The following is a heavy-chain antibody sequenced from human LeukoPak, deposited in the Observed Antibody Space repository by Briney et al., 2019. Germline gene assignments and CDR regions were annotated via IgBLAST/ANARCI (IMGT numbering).Heavy chain of an antibody. D-gene: IGHD6-19*01. V-gene: IGHV3-48*03. CDR2: ISSSGSTI. Sequence: QPGGSLRLSCAASGFTFSSYEMNWVRQAPGKGLEWVSYISSSGSTIYYADSVKGRFTISRDNAKNSLYLQMNSLRAEDTAVYYCARVSSDRTYSSGWYMRGYFDYWGQGNLVTVSS. CDR1: GFTFSSYE. CDR3: ARVSSDRTYSSGWYMRGYFDY. J-gene: IGHJ4*02.